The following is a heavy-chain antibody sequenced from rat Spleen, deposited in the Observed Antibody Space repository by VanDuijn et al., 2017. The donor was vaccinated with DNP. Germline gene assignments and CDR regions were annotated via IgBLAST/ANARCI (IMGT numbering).Heavy chain of an antibody. CDR1: GFSLPSYG. CDR2: ISSGGNT. Sequence: QVQLKESGPGLVQPSQTLSLTCTVSGFSLPSYGVNWVRQPPGKGLEWIAAISSGGNTYYNSALKSRLSISRDTSKSQVFLRMNSLKTEDTAIYFCTREREPNNNPYYFDCWGQGVMVTVSS. J-gene: IGHJ2*01. D-gene: IGHD1-10*01. CDR3: TREREPNNNPYYFDC. V-gene: IGHV2S8*01.